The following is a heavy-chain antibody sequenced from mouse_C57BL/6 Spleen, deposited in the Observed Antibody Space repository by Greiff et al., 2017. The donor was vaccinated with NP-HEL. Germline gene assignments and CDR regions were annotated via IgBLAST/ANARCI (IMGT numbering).Heavy chain of an antibody. V-gene: IGHV1-64*01. Sequence: QVQLKQPGAELVKPGASVKLSCKASGYTFTSYWMHWVKQRPGQGLEWIGMIHPNSGSTNYNEKFKSKATLTVDKSSSTAYMQLSSLTSEDSAVYYCARCVLDFDVWGTGTTVTVSS. CDR1: GYTFTSYW. CDR2: IHPNSGST. J-gene: IGHJ1*03. CDR3: ARCVLDFDV.